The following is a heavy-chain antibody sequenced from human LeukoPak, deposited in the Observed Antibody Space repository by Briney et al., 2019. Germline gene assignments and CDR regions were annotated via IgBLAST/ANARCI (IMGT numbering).Heavy chain of an antibody. J-gene: IGHJ5*02. Sequence: KASETLSLTCAVYGGSFSGYYWSWIRQPPGKGLEWIGEINHSGSTNYNPSLKSRVTISVDTSKNQFSLKLSSVTAADTAVYYCARGLKSLVHVLWRGRRPSDNWFDPWGQGTLVTVSS. CDR3: ARGLKSLVHVLWRGRRPSDNWFDP. CDR1: GGSFSGYY. V-gene: IGHV4-34*01. CDR2: INHSGST. D-gene: IGHD6-19*01.